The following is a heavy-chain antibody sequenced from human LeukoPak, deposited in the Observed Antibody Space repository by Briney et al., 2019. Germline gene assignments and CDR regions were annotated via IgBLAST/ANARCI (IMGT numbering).Heavy chain of an antibody. CDR3: AKGRSMIVATTVAY. CDR2: ISGSGGST. Sequence: PGGSLRLSCAASRFTFSSYAMSWVRQAPGKGLEWVSAISGSGGSTYYADSVKGRFSISRDNSKSTLYLQMNSLRAEDTAVYYCAKGRSMIVATTVAYWGQGTLVTVSS. V-gene: IGHV3-23*01. CDR1: RFTFSSYA. J-gene: IGHJ4*02. D-gene: IGHD3-22*01.